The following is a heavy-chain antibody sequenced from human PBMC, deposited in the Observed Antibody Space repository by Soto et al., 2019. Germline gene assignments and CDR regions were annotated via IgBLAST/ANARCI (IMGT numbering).Heavy chain of an antibody. J-gene: IGHJ6*02. Sequence: GGYLEISCKGPGYSFPSYWIAWMRQMPGKRLEWMGIIYPGDSDTRYSQSFQGQVTISADKSISTAYLQWSSLKASDTAMYYCARRVQWPIGDYYYYYGMDVWGQGTTVTVSS. CDR1: GYSFPSYW. V-gene: IGHV5-51*01. D-gene: IGHD6-19*01. CDR3: ARRVQWPIGDYYYYYGMDV. CDR2: IYPGDSDT.